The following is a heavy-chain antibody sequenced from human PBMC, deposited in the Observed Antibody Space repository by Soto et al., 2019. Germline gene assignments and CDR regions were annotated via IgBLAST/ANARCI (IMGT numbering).Heavy chain of an antibody. CDR1: GFTFSDYG. CDR3: AKDLAHRPFDP. Sequence: GGSLRLSCAASGFTFSDYGMHWVRQAPGKGLEWVALIWYDGNNKYYADSVKGRFTISRDNSRNTLFLQMSSLRVEDTALYFCAKDLAHRPFDPWGRGTLVTVSS. J-gene: IGHJ5*02. CDR2: IWYDGNNK. V-gene: IGHV3-33*06.